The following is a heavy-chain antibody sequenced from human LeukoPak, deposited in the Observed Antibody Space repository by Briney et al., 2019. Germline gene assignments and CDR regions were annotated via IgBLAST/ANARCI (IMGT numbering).Heavy chain of an antibody. CDR2: IYYSGST. J-gene: IGHJ4*02. D-gene: IGHD2-2*01. V-gene: IGHV4-59*12. CDR3: ARDRRGAEVVPAALGDD. Sequence: SETLSLTCTVSGGSISSYYWSWIRQPPGKGLEWIGYIYYSGSTYYNPSLKSRVTISVDRSKNQFSLKLSSVTAADTAVYYCARDRRGAEVVPAALGDDWGQGTLVTVSS. CDR1: GGSISSYY.